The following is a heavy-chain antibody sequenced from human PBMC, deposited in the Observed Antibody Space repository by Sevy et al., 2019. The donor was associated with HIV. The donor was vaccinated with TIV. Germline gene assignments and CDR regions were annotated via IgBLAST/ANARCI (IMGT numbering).Heavy chain of an antibody. CDR2: LSFGCGKI. Sequence: GGSLRLSCAASGFAFYEYSMSWIRQAPGKGLEWVATLSFGCGKINYADSVKGRFTISRDNSKNSFYLQMDNLRVEDKALYYCAREGWSRPHYYRGQGTRVTVSS. CDR3: AREGWSRPHYY. V-gene: IGHV3-23*01. D-gene: IGHD2-15*01. J-gene: IGHJ4*02. CDR1: GFAFYEYS.